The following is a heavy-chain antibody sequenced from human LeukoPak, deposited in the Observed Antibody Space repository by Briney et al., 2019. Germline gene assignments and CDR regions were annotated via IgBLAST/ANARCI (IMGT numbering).Heavy chain of an antibody. D-gene: IGHD5-18*01. J-gene: IGHJ6*02. CDR3: ARAGVVGGYSYGYNYYYYYGMDV. CDR2: INAGNGNT. CDR1: GYTFTSYA. Sequence: ASVKVSCKASGYTFTSYAMHWVSQAPGQRLEWMGWINAGNGNTKYSQKFQGRVTITRDTSASTAYMELSSLRSEDTAVYYCARAGVVGGYSYGYNYYYYYGMDVWGQGTTVTVSS. V-gene: IGHV1-3*01.